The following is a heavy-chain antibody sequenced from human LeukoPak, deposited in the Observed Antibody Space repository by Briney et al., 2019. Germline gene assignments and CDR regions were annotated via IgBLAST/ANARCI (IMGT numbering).Heavy chain of an antibody. V-gene: IGHV3-23*01. CDR2: ISGSGGST. CDR1: GFTFSTYA. Sequence: GGSLRLSCAASGFTFSTYAMSWVRQAPGKGLQWVSAISGSGGSTYYADSVKGRFTISRDNFKNTLYLQMNSLTAEDTAVYYCAKGASRGYYYTFHYWGQGTLVTVSS. CDR3: AKGASRGYYYTFHY. J-gene: IGHJ4*02. D-gene: IGHD3-22*01.